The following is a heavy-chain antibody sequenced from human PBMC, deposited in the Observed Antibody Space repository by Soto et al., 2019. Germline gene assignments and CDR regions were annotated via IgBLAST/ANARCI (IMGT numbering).Heavy chain of an antibody. D-gene: IGHD2-21*02. CDR3: ARRYCGGDLGPRRRGMDV. CDR1: GFSLSTSGMC. V-gene: IGHV2-70*11. J-gene: IGHJ6*02. CDR2: IDWDDDK. Sequence: GPTLVNPTQTLTLTCTFSGFSLSTSGMCVSWIRQPPGKALEWLARIDWDDDKYYSTSLKTRLTISKDTSKNQVVLTMTNMDPVDTATYYCARRYCGGDLGPRRRGMDVWGQGTTVTVSS.